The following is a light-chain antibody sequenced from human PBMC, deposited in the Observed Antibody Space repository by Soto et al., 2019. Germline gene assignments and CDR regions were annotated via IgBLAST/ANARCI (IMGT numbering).Light chain of an antibody. CDR1: SSDVGGYNY. CDR3: SSFAGSNRVV. CDR2: EVN. J-gene: IGLJ2*01. Sequence: QSVLTQTPSASGSPGQSVTISCTGTSSDVGGYNYVSWYQQHPGKAPKLIIYEVNERPSGVPVRFSGSKSGNTASLTVSGLQTEDEADYYCSSFAGSNRVVFGGGTKLTVL. V-gene: IGLV2-8*01.